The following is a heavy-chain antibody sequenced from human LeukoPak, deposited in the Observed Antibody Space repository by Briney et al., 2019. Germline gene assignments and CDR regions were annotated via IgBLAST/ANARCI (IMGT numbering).Heavy chain of an antibody. D-gene: IGHD5-18*01. J-gene: IGHJ4*02. CDR1: GFTFSSYW. CDR3: ASKFGLQHTYGYLDY. CDR2: IKQDGSEK. Sequence: PGGSLRLSCAASGFTFSSYWMSWVRQAPGKGLEWAANIKQDGSEKYYVDSVKGRFTISRDNAKNSLYLQMNSLRAEDTAVYYCASKFGLQHTYGYLDYWGQGTLVTVSS. V-gene: IGHV3-7*02.